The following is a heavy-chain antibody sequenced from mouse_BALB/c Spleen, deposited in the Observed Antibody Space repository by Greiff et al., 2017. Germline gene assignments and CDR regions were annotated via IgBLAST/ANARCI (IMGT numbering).Heavy chain of an antibody. CDR3: ARYYDGAY. J-gene: IGHJ3*01. CDR2: ISSGGST. D-gene: IGHD1-1*01. Sequence: EVHLVESGGGLVKPGGSLKLSCAASGFTFSSYAMSWVRQTPEKRLEWVASISSGGSTYYPDSVKGRFTISRDNARNILYLQMSSLRSEDTAMYYCARYYDGAYWGQGTLVTVSA. V-gene: IGHV5-6-5*01. CDR1: GFTFSSYA.